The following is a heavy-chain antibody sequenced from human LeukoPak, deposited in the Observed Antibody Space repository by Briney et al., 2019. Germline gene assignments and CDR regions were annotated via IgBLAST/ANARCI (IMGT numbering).Heavy chain of an antibody. J-gene: IGHJ4*02. CDR2: IYYSGST. V-gene: IGHV4-59*08. Sequence: PSETLSLTCTVSGGSISSYYWSWTRQPPGKGLEWIGYIYYSGSTNYNPSLKSRVTISVDTSKNQFSLKLSSVTAADTAVYYCASRNYYDSSGYYPFDYWGQGTLVTVSS. D-gene: IGHD3-22*01. CDR1: GGSISSYY. CDR3: ASRNYYDSSGYYPFDY.